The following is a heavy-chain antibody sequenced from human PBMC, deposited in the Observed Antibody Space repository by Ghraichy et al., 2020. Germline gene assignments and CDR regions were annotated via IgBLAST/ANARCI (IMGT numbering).Heavy chain of an antibody. CDR2: IYSGGST. J-gene: IGHJ6*02. V-gene: IGHV3-53*01. CDR3: ARDLLWFGELSSLFMDV. Sequence: GGSLRLSCAASGFTVSSNYMSWVRQAPGKGLEWVSVIYSGGSTYYADSVKGRFTISRDNSKNTLYLQMNSLRAEDTAVYYCARDLLWFGELSSLFMDVWGQGTTVTVSS. D-gene: IGHD3-10*01. CDR1: GFTVSSNY.